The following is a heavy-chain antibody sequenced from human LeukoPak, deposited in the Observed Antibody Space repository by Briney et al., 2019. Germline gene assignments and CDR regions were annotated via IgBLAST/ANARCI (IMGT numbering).Heavy chain of an antibody. V-gene: IGHV1-69*05. D-gene: IGHD2-15*01. CDR2: IIPIFGTA. CDR3: ASEYCSGGSCFALFDY. CDR1: GGTFSSYA. J-gene: IGHJ4*02. Sequence: SVKVSCKASGGTFSSYAISWVRQAPGQGLEWMGRIIPIFGTANYAQKFQGRVTITTDESTSTAYMELSSLRSEDTAVYYCASEYCSGGSCFALFDYWGQGALVTVSS.